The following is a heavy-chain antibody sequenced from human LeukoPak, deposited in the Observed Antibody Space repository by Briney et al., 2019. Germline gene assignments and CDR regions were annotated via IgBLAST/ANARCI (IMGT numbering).Heavy chain of an antibody. CDR2: INHSGST. J-gene: IGHJ6*02. CDR3: AARQYRTLVNRTVSKVHTNYGMDV. D-gene: IGHD4-11*01. CDR1: RGSFSGYY. Sequence: SETLSLTCAVYRGSFSGYYWSWIRQPPGKGLEWIGEINHSGSTNYNPSLKSRVTISVDTSKNQFSLKLSSVTAADTAVYYCAARQYRTLVNRTVSKVHTNYGMDVWGQGTTVAVSS. V-gene: IGHV4-34*01.